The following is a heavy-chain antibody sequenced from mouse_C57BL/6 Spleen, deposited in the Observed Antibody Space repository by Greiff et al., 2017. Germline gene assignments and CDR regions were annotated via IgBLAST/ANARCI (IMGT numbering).Heavy chain of an antibody. Sequence: QVQLQQPGAELVKPGASVKVSCKASGYTFTSYWMHWVKQRPGQGLEWIGRIHPSGSDTNYTQKFKGKATLTVDKSSSTAYMQLSSLTSEDSAVYYFAINYYGISLYYFDYWGQGTTLTVSS. CDR1: GYTFTSYW. CDR2: IHPSGSDT. J-gene: IGHJ2*01. CDR3: AINYYGISLYYFDY. D-gene: IGHD1-1*01. V-gene: IGHV1-74*01.